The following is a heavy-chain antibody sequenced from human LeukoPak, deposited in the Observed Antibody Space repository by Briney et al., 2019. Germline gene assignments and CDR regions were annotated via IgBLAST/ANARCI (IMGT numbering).Heavy chain of an antibody. CDR2: MSGSGGTT. Sequence: GGSLRLSCAASGFRFSSYAMSWVRQSPARGLEWVSAMSGSGGTTSYADSVKGRFTIFRDNSKKTLSLQMNSLRAEDTAVYFCAKDIVPYGATSAFDFWGQGTMVTVSS. CDR3: AKDIVPYGATSAFDF. V-gene: IGHV3-23*01. J-gene: IGHJ3*01. CDR1: GFRFSSYA. D-gene: IGHD4/OR15-4a*01.